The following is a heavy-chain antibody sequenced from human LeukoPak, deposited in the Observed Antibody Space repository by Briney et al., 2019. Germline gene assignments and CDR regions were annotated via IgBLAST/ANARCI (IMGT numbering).Heavy chain of an antibody. V-gene: IGHV1-18*01. Sequence: GASVKVSCKASGYTFTTFGISWVRQAPGQGLEWMGWISTYNDNTNYAQNLQGRVTMTTDTSTSTAYTELRSLRSDDTAVYYCARDAIQGRLTSDYWGQGTLVTVSS. CDR1: GYTFTTFG. D-gene: IGHD1-1*01. CDR3: ARDAIQGRLTSDY. CDR2: ISTYNDNT. J-gene: IGHJ4*02.